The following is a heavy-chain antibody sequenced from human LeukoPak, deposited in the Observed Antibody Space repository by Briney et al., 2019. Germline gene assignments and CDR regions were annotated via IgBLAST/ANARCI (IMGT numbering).Heavy chain of an antibody. D-gene: IGHD3-22*01. J-gene: IGHJ6*02. V-gene: IGHV1-2*02. CDR2: INPNSGGT. CDR1: GYTFTGYY. CDR3: ASIYYDSSGSRPYYYGMDV. Sequence: ASVKVSCKASGYTFTGYYMHWVRQAPGQGLEWMGWINPNSGGTNYAQKFQGRVTMTRDTSISTAYMELSRLRSDDTAVYYCASIYYDSSGSRPYYYGMDVRGQGTTVTVSS.